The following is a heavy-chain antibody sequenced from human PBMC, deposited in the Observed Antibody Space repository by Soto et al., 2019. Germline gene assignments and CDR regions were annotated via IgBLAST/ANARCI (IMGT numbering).Heavy chain of an antibody. Sequence: GASVKVSCKASGYTFTSYDINWVRQATGQGLEWMGWMNPNSGNTGYAQKFQGRVTMTRNTSISTAYMELSSLRSEDTAVYYCARALGYSSSWQMLAGVGPSNWFDPWGPGTLVTVSS. CDR1: GYTFTSYD. V-gene: IGHV1-8*01. D-gene: IGHD6-13*01. CDR2: MNPNSGNT. J-gene: IGHJ5*02. CDR3: ARALGYSSSWQMLAGVGPSNWFDP.